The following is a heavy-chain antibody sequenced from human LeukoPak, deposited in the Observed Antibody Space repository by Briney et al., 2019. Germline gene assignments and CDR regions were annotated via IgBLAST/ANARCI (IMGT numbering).Heavy chain of an antibody. Sequence: GGSLRLSCTASGFTFDDYAMHWVRQAPGKGLEWVSGISWNSGSIGYADSVKGRFTISRDNAKNSLYLQMNSLRAEDTALYYCAKDMFGELSGPAHFDYWGQGTLVTVSS. CDR2: ISWNSGSI. V-gene: IGHV3-9*01. CDR1: GFTFDDYA. CDR3: AKDMFGELSGPAHFDY. J-gene: IGHJ4*02. D-gene: IGHD3-10*02.